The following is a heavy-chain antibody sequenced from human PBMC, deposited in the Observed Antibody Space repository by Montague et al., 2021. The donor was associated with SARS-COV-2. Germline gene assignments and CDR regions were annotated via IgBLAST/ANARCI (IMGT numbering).Heavy chain of an antibody. CDR1: GGSFNAYY. Sequence: SETLSLTCAVDGGSFNAYYWNWIRQPPGKGLDWIGDLYHSGGTNYNPSLKSRVTISLDTSNNQFSLRLTSVTAADTAVYYCARGGTRDIGLVPSGLDYWGQGIPVTVSS. CDR2: LYHSGGT. D-gene: IGHD2-8*02. CDR3: ARGGTRDIGLVPSGLDY. V-gene: IGHV4-34*01. J-gene: IGHJ4*02.